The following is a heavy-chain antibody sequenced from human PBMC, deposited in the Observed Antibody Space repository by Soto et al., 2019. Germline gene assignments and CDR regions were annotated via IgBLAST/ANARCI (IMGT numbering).Heavy chain of an antibody. CDR2: INRDGSTT. J-gene: IGHJ4*02. D-gene: IGHD1-20*01. V-gene: IGHV3-74*01. Sequence: GGSLRLSCAASGFTFSSYWMHWVRQAPGKGLVWVSRINRDGSTTTYADSVKGRFTISRDNAKNTLFLQMNSLRAEDTAVYYCARDSGIIGTTFDYWGQGTLVTVSS. CDR3: ARDSGIIGTTFDY. CDR1: GFTFSSYW.